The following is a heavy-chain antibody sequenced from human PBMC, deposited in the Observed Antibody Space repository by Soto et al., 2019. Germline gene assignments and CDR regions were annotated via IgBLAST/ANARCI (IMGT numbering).Heavy chain of an antibody. CDR3: ARVERGTVTTVVDAFDI. V-gene: IGHV4-34*01. CDR2: MSHSGGT. Sequence: QVQLQQWGAGLLKPSETLSLTCAVYGGFVSSGSYYWSWIRQPPGKGLEWIGEMSHSGGTHFNPSIKSRVTISVDTSKNQFSLKMSSVTAADTALYYCARVERGTVTTVVDAFDIWGPGTMVTVSS. D-gene: IGHD1-1*01. J-gene: IGHJ3*02. CDR1: GGFVSSGSYY.